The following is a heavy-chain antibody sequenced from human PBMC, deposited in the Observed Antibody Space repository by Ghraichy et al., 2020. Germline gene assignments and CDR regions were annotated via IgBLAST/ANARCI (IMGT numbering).Heavy chain of an antibody. CDR3: ARGGSWNYGTQGDY. J-gene: IGHJ4*02. V-gene: IGHV3-20*01. CDR1: GFTFDDYG. Sequence: GALRLSCAASGFTFDDYGMSWVRQAPGKGLEWVSGINWNGGSTGYADSVKGRFTISRDNAKNSLYLQMNSLRAEDTALYHCARGGSWNYGTQGDYWGQGTLVTVSS. D-gene: IGHD1-7*01. CDR2: INWNGGST.